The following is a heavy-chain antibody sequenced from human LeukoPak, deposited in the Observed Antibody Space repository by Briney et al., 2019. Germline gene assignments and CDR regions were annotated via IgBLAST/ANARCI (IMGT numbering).Heavy chain of an antibody. V-gene: IGHV4-31*03. J-gene: IGHJ5*02. CDR2: IYYSGST. CDR3: ASAPEFSGWLDP. Sequence: SETLSLTCTVSGGSISSGGYYWSWIRQHPGKGLEWIGYIYYSGSTYYNPSLKSRVTISVDTSKNQFSLKLSSVTAADTAVYYCASAPEFSGWLDPWGQGTLVTVSS. D-gene: IGHD3-16*02. CDR1: GGSISSGGYY.